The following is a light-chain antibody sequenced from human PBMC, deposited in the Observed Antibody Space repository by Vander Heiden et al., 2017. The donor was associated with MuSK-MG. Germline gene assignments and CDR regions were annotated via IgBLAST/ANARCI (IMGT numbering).Light chain of an antibody. CDR1: QDVRND. CDR3: LQDDNYPHT. CDR2: GSS. Sequence: AIQMTQSPSSLSASVGDRVTIACRASQDVRNDLGWYQEKPGKAPKLLIYGSSSLESGVPSRFSGDGSGTYFTLTITSLQPEDFATYYCLQDDNYPHTFGQGTKIEIK. J-gene: IGKJ2*01. V-gene: IGKV1-6*01.